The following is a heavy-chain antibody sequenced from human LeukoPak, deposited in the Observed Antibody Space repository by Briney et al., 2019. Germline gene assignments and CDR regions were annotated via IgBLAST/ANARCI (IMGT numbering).Heavy chain of an antibody. CDR2: IYYSGST. D-gene: IGHD4/OR15-4a*01. CDR3: MVRRGGAPHHYFDY. J-gene: IGHJ4*02. V-gene: IGHV4-39*07. Sequence: PSETLSLTCTVSGGSISSSSYYWGWIRQPPGKGLEWIGSIYYSGSTYYNPSLKSRVTISVDTSKNQFSLKLSSVTAADTAVYYCMVRRGGAPHHYFDYWGQGTLVTVSS. CDR1: GGSISSSSYY.